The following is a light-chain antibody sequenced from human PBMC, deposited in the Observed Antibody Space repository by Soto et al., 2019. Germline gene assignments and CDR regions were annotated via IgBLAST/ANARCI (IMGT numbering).Light chain of an antibody. Sequence: DIQMTQSPSSLSASVGDRVTITCQASQDISNYLNWYQQKPGKAPKLLIYDASNLETGVPSRFSGSGSGTDFTFTISSLQPEDIATYYCQQYDNLFGQRTRLEIK. CDR1: QDISNY. J-gene: IGKJ5*01. V-gene: IGKV1-33*01. CDR3: QQYDNL. CDR2: DAS.